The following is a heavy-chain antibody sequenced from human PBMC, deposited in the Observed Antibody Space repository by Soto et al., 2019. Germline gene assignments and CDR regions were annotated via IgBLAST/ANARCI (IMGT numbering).Heavy chain of an antibody. Sequence: QVQPVQSGAEVKKPGSSVKVSCKDSGGAFSNFVISWVLQAPGQGLEWVGGIIPMLDIVHYATKFQGRVASNADESTSTADMELSSLRAEDTAVYYCAREGGQGWFDPWGQGTLVTVSS. V-gene: IGHV1-69*01. CDR1: GGAFSNFV. J-gene: IGHJ5*02. CDR2: IIPMLDIV. D-gene: IGHD2-15*01. CDR3: AREGGQGWFDP.